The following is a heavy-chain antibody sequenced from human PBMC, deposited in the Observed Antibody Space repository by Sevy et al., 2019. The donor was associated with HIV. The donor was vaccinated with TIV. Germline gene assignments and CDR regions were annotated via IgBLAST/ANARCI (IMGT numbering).Heavy chain of an antibody. CDR2: INSEGSFT. Sequence: GGSLRLSCAASGFTFSNYWMHWVRQVPGKGLAWVARINSEGSFTSYADVVKGRFTISRDKANNTLHLQMKSLRAEDTAVYYCVRYKYYYGMDVWGQGTTVTVSS. V-gene: IGHV3-74*01. D-gene: IGHD3-16*01. J-gene: IGHJ6*02. CDR3: VRYKYYYGMDV. CDR1: GFTFSNYW.